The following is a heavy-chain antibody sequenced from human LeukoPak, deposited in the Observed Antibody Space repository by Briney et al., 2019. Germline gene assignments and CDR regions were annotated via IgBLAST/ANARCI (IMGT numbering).Heavy chain of an antibody. D-gene: IGHD3-3*01. CDR3: ARLWSGYYRRSTENDY. Sequence: GGSLRLSCAASGFTFSSYSMNWVRQAPGKGLEWVSSISSSSSYIYYADSVKGRFTISRDNAKNSLYLQMDSLRAEDTAVYYCARLWSGYYRRSTENDYWGQGTLVTVSS. CDR2: ISSSSSYI. CDR1: GFTFSSYS. J-gene: IGHJ4*02. V-gene: IGHV3-21*01.